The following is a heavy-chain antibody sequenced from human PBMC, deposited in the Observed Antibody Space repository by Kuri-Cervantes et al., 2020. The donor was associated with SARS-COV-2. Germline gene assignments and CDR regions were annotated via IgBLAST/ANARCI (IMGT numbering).Heavy chain of an antibody. CDR3: AQDVEYCTRTSCSHYDYYGMDV. CDR1: DYTLTNYG. CDR2: ISFDGSER. J-gene: IGHJ6*02. V-gene: IGHV3-30*18. Sequence: GGSLRLSCAASDYTLTNYGMHWVRQAPGKGLEWVAVISFDGSERYFGDSVKGRFTNSRDNSTNTLYLQMNSPRPEDTAVYYCAQDVEYCTRTSCSHYDYYGMDVWGQGTTVTVSS. D-gene: IGHD2-2*01.